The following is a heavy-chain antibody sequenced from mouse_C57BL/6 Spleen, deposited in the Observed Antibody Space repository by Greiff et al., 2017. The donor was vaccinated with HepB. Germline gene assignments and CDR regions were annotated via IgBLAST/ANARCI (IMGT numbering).Heavy chain of an antibody. CDR3: ARLYSYDAWFAY. CDR2: IYPRSGNT. D-gene: IGHD2-12*01. J-gene: IGHJ3*01. Sequence: QVQLQQSGAELARPGASVKLSCKASGYTFTSYGISWVKQRTGQGLEWIGEIYPRSGNTYYNEKFKGKATLTADKSSSTAYMVLRSLTSEDSAVYFCARLYSYDAWFAYWGQGTLVTVSA. CDR1: GYTFTSYG. V-gene: IGHV1-81*01.